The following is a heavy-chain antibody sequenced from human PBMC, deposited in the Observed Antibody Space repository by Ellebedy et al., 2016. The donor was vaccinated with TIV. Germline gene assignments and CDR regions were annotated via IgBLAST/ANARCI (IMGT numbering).Heavy chain of an antibody. CDR3: TGAANKDRSAFSTYPLDV. J-gene: IGHJ6*02. CDR1: GFAFSGSA. CDR2: IRSKAYNDAT. Sequence: PGGSLRLSCEASGFAFSGSAVHWVRQASGKGLEWVGRIRSKAYNDATTYAASVKGRFTISRDDSKNTAYLQLNSLKTDDTTVYYCTGAANKDRSAFSTYPLDVWGQGTTVTVSS. V-gene: IGHV3-73*01. D-gene: IGHD2-2*02.